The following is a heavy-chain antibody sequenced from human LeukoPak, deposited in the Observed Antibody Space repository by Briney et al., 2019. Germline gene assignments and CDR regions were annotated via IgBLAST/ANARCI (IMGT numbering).Heavy chain of an antibody. Sequence: PSETLSLTCTVSGGSISSYQWSWIRQAPGKGLEWVSAIHGRGTDTYYTDSVKGRFTISRDNSKNTLYLQMNSLRVDDTAVYYCATYTGSQGFQYWGQGTLVTVSS. V-gene: IGHV3-23*01. CDR3: ATYTGSQGFQY. J-gene: IGHJ4*02. CDR1: GGSISSYQ. CDR2: IHGRGTDT. D-gene: IGHD3-10*01.